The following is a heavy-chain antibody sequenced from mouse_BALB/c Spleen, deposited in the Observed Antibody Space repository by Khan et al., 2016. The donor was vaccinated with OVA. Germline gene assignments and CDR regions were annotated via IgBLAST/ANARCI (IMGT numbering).Heavy chain of an antibody. Sequence: EVELVESGGGLVQPGGSRKLSCAVSGFTFSSFGMHWVRQAPKKGLEWVAYVSSGSSTIYYVDTGKGRFTISRDNPKNTLFLQMTSLRSEDTAMYYCARSGGNFHWYFDVWGAGTSVTVSS. CDR3: ARSGGNFHWYFDV. J-gene: IGHJ1*01. CDR2: VSSGSSTI. V-gene: IGHV5-17*02. CDR1: GFTFSSFG. D-gene: IGHD2-1*01.